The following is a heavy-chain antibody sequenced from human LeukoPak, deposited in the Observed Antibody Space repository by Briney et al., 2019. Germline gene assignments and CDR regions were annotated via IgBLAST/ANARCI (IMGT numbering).Heavy chain of an antibody. D-gene: IGHD6-13*01. Sequence: ASVKVSCKTPGYXFTSYYIHWVRQAPGQGLEWMAIINPSSGSTSYAQKFQGRVTMTRDTPTSTVYMELSSLRSEDTAMYYCAREYSNSQFDYWGQGTLVTVSS. CDR3: AREYSNSQFDY. J-gene: IGHJ4*02. V-gene: IGHV1-46*01. CDR2: INPSSGST. CDR1: GYXFTSYY.